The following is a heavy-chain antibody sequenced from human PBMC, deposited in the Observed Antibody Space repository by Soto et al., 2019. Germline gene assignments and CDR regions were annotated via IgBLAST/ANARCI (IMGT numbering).Heavy chain of an antibody. Sequence: SVKVSCKASGYTFTSYAMHWVRQAPGQRLEWMGWINAGNGNTXYSQKFQGRVTITRDTAESTAYMELSSLRSEDTAVYYCARGITLPTPLDYWGQGTLVTVSS. CDR2: INAGNGNT. D-gene: IGHD1-20*01. J-gene: IGHJ4*02. V-gene: IGHV1-3*01. CDR1: GYTFTSYA. CDR3: ARGITLPTPLDY.